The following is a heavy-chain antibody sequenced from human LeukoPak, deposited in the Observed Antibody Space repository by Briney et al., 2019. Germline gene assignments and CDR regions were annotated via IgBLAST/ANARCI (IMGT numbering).Heavy chain of an antibody. V-gene: IGHV5-10-1*01. D-gene: IGHD1-26*01. J-gene: IGHJ5*02. Sequence: GESLKISCKGSGYSFTSYWISWVRQMPGKGLEWMGRIDPSDSYTNYSPSFQGHVTISADKSISTAYLQWSSLKASDTAMYYCARQGFLVGARGWSWFDPWGQGTLVTVCS. CDR2: IDPSDSYT. CDR1: GYSFTSYW. CDR3: ARQGFLVGARGWSWFDP.